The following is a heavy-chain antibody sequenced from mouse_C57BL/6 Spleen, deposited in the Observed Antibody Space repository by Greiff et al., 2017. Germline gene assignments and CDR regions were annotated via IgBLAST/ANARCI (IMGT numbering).Heavy chain of an antibody. Sequence: QVHVKQSGAELVRPGASVTLSCKASGYTFTDYEMHWVKQTPVHGLEWIGAIDPETGGTAYNQKFKGKAILTADKSSSTAYMELRSLTSEDSAVYYCTRSSGLREGYFDYWGQGTTLTVSS. D-gene: IGHD1-1*01. CDR1: GYTFTDYE. V-gene: IGHV1-15*01. CDR2: IDPETGGT. CDR3: TRSSGLREGYFDY. J-gene: IGHJ2*01.